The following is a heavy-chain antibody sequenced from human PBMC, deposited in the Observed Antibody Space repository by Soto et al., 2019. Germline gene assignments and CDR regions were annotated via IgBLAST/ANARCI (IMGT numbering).Heavy chain of an antibody. CDR3: ARAPGYDHYHYYGMDV. V-gene: IGHV6-1*01. D-gene: IGHD3-3*01. CDR2: TYYRSKWYN. J-gene: IGHJ6*02. CDR1: GDSVSSNSAA. Sequence: SQTLSLTCAISGDSVSSNSAAWNWIRQSPSRGLEWLGRTYYRSKWYNDYAESVNSRITINPDTAKNQFSLQMNSVAPEDTAVYYCARAPGYDHYHYYGMDVWGQGTTVTVSS.